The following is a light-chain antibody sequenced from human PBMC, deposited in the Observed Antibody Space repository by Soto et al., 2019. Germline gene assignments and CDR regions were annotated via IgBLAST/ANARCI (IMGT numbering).Light chain of an antibody. CDR1: QSLVYSDGIAY. CDR2: RAS. CDR3: MQRTPCPPT. V-gene: IGKV2-30*01. Sequence: DVVMTQSPLSLPFTLGQPASISCRSSQSLVYSDGIAYLNWFHQRPGQSPRRLIYRASNRDSGVPYRFSGSGSGTDLTLKLSRVEAEDVGVYYCMQRTPCPPTFGTGTKVEIK. J-gene: IGKJ1*01.